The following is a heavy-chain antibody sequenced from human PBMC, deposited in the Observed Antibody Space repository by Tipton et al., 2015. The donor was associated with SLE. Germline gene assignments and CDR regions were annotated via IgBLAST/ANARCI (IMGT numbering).Heavy chain of an antibody. CDR2: IYYSGST. Sequence: TLSLTCTVSGGSISSYYWSWIRQPPGKGLEWIGSIYYSGSTYYNPSLKSRVTISVDTSKNQFSLKLSSVTAADTAVYYCVRTGGAFDIWGQGTMVTVSS. J-gene: IGHJ3*02. CDR1: GGSISSYY. V-gene: IGHV4-59*05. CDR3: VRTGGAFDI. D-gene: IGHD1-26*01.